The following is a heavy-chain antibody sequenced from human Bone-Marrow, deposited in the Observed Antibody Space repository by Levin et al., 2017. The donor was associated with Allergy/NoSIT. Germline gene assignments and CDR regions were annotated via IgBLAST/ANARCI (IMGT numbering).Heavy chain of an antibody. Sequence: GGSLRLSCVASGFTFGNAWMNWVRQAPGKGLQWVGRIKGKTDGGTTDYAAPVKGRFTISRDDSKKTLYLQMNSLTTEDTAIYYCTTRSHWGQGTLVTVCS. V-gene: IGHV3-15*01. CDR3: TTRSH. CDR2: IKGKTDGGTT. J-gene: IGHJ4*02. CDR1: GFTFGNAW.